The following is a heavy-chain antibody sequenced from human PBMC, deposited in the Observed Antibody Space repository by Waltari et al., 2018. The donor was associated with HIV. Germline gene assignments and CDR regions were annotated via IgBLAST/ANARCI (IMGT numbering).Heavy chain of an antibody. V-gene: IGHV1-69*12. CDR1: GGTFNRYS. J-gene: IGHJ4*02. Sequence: QVQLVQSGAEVKRPGSSVKVSCQASGGTFNRYSVSWVRQAPGQGLEWMGGVIPVSGTLNYAQKFKDRLNLIADEAKGTAYMELTNLRSEDTALYYCSTSRQNNSYASDYGAYLLASWGQGTLVTVSS. CDR3: STSRQNNSYASDYGAYLLAS. CDR2: VIPVSGTL. D-gene: IGHD4-17*01.